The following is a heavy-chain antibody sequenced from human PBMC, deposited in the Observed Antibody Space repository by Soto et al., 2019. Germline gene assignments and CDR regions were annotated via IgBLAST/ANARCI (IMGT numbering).Heavy chain of an antibody. V-gene: IGHV1-45*02. CDR1: GYTFTYRY. J-gene: IGHJ5*02. CDR3: EAGLKWDEPGGWFEP. D-gene: IGHD1-26*01. Sequence: QMQLVQSGDEVKKTGSSVKVSCKASGYTFTYRYLHWVRQAPGQALEWMGWITPFNGDTNYAQKFQDKVTIIRDRFTGTAYIELRSLRSDGTAKYYREAGLKWDEPGGWFEPWGQGDLVTFTS. CDR2: ITPFNGDT.